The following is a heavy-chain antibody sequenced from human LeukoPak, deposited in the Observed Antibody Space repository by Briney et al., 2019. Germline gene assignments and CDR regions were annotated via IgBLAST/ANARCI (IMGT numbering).Heavy chain of an antibody. CDR2: IYSGGST. J-gene: IGHJ3*02. CDR3: ARPLMTTVTNDAFDI. Sequence: TGGSLRLSCAASGFTVSSNYMSWVRQAPGKGLEWVSVIYSGGSTYYADSVKGRFTISRVNSKNTLYLQMNSLRAEDTAVYYCARPLMTTVTNDAFDIWGQGTMVTVSS. V-gene: IGHV3-66*04. CDR1: GFTVSSNY. D-gene: IGHD4-17*01.